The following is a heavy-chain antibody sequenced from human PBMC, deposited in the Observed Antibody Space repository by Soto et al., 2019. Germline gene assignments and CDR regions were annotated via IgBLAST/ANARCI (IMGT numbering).Heavy chain of an antibody. J-gene: IGHJ4*02. CDR2: ISGSDGST. V-gene: IGHV3-23*01. CDR3: ARRSSRWYFDY. CDR1: GFTFSSYA. D-gene: IGHD6-13*01. Sequence: EVQLLESGGGLVQPGGSLRLSCAASGFTFSSYAMNWVRQAPGKGLEWVSVISGSDGSTYYADSVKGRFTISRDNSKNTLNRQMNSLRGEDTAVYYCARRSSRWYFDYWGQGTLVTVSS.